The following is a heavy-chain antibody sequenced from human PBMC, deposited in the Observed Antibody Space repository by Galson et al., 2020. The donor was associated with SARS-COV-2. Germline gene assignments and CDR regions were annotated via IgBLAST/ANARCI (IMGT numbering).Heavy chain of an antibody. Sequence: ASETLSLTCTVSGGSIRSNNYSWDWIRQPPGKGLEWIGSILDSGGTFYSPSLKSRVTMSVDTPKNKFSLRLSSLTAADTAMYFCGRRRQHVYDFDPGGQGTLVTVSS. D-gene: IGHD5-12*01. CDR1: GGSIRSNNYS. CDR2: ILDSGGT. V-gene: IGHV4-39*01. J-gene: IGHJ5*02. CDR3: GRRRQHVYDFDP.